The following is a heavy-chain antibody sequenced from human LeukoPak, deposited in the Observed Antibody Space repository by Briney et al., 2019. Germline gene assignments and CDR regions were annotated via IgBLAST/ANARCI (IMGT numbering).Heavy chain of an antibody. CDR3: ARDLRGYSGYYYFDY. D-gene: IGHD5-12*01. Sequence: APVKVSCKASGYTFTSYGISWVRQAPGQGLEWMGWISAYNGNTNYAQKLQGRVTMTTDTSTSTAYMELRSLRSDDTAVYYCARDLRGYSGYYYFDYWGQGTLVTVSS. CDR1: GYTFTSYG. V-gene: IGHV1-18*01. CDR2: ISAYNGNT. J-gene: IGHJ4*02.